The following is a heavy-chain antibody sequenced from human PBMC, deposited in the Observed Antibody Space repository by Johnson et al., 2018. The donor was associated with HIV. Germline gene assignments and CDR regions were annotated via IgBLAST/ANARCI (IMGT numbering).Heavy chain of an antibody. CDR1: GFTFSTYA. J-gene: IGHJ3*02. CDR3: ARDPGLYYDIWVSSFDI. CDR2: ISYDGNNK. V-gene: IGHV3-30*14. Sequence: QVQLVESGGGVAQPGRSLRLSCTASGFTFSTYAMHWVRQAPGKGLEWVATISYDGNNKYYADSVKGRFTISRDNSKNTLDLQMNNLRAEDTAVYYCARDPGLYYDIWVSSFDIWGQGTMVTVSS. D-gene: IGHD3/OR15-3a*01.